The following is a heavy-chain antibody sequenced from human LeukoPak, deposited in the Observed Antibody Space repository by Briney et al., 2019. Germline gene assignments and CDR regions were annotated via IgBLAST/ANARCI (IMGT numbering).Heavy chain of an antibody. CDR2: IYSGGST. J-gene: IGHJ3*02. CDR1: GFTVSSNY. V-gene: IGHV3-53*01. Sequence: GGSLRLSCAASGFTVSSNYMSWVRLAPGKGLEWVSVIYSGGSTYYADSVKGRFTISRDNSKNTLYLQMNSLRAEDTAVYYCAAEAAARAFDIWGQGTMVTVSS. D-gene: IGHD6-13*01. CDR3: AAEAAARAFDI.